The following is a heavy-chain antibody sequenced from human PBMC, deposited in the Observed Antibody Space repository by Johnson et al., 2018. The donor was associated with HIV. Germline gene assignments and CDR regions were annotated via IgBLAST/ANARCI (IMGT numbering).Heavy chain of an antibody. Sequence: EVKLLESGGGVVQPGRSLRLSCAASGFTFSSYGMHWVRQAPGKGLEWVSAISGSGGSTYYADSVKGRFTISRDNAKNSLYLQMNSLRAEDTAVYYCARIAAVASDAFDIWGQGTMVTVSS. CDR3: ARIAAVASDAFDI. CDR1: GFTFSSYG. J-gene: IGHJ3*02. D-gene: IGHD6-13*01. CDR2: ISGSGGST. V-gene: IGHV3-21*01.